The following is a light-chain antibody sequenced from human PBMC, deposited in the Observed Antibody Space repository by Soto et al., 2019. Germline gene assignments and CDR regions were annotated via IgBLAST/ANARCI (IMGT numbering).Light chain of an antibody. CDR1: QDISNY. V-gene: IGKV1-27*01. CDR2: AGS. Sequence: DIQMTQSPSSLSASVGDRVTITCRASQDISNYLAWYQQKPGKVPKFLIYAGSALQPGVPSRFSGSGSGTDFTLTISSLQPEDVATYYCQNYNSVPLTFGGGTKVEI. CDR3: QNYNSVPLT. J-gene: IGKJ4*01.